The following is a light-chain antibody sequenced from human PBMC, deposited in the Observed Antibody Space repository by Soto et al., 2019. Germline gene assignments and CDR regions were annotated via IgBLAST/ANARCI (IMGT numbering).Light chain of an antibody. J-gene: IGLJ1*01. CDR1: SSDVGSYNL. CDR2: EVT. Sequence: HSVLNKPASVYGAHVQSSTITCTRTSSDVGSYNLVSWYQQHPGKAPKLMIYEVTKWPSGVSNRFSGSKSGNTASLTISGLQAEDEADYYCCSYAGSSTFYVFGTGTKVTVL. CDR3: CSYAGSSTFYV. V-gene: IGLV2-23*02.